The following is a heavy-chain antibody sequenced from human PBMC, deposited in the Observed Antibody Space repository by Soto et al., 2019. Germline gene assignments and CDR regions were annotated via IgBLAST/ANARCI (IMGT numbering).Heavy chain of an antibody. CDR3: AKEESYRSDNIDY. CDR2: ISYDGSNK. Sequence: PGGSLRLSCAASGFTFSSYGMHWVRQAPGKGLEWVAVISYDGSNKYYADSVKGRFTISRDNSKNTLYLQMNSLRAEDTAVYYCAKEESYRSDNIDYWGQGTLVTVSS. CDR1: GFTFSSYG. D-gene: IGHD1-20*01. J-gene: IGHJ4*02. V-gene: IGHV3-30*18.